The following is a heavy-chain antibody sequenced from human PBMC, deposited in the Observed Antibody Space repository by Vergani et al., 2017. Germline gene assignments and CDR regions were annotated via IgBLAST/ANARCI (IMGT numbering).Heavy chain of an antibody. CDR1: GYTFTSYG. V-gene: IGHV1-18*01. D-gene: IGHD3-10*01. Sequence: QVQLVQSGAEVKKPGASVKVSCKASGYTFTSYGISWVRQAPGQGLEWMGWISAYNGNTNYAQKLQGRVIMTTDTSTSTAYMELRSLRSDDTAVYYCARDLEGHYYGSGSYYCMDVWGQGTTVTVSS. CDR2: ISAYNGNT. J-gene: IGHJ6*02. CDR3: ARDLEGHYYGSGSYYCMDV.